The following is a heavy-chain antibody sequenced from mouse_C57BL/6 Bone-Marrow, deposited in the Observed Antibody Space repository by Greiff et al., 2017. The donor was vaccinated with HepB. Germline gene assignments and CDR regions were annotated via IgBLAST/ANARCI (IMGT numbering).Heavy chain of an antibody. CDR3: ARAYYGYDRLAY. V-gene: IGHV1-50*01. Sequence: QVQLQQPGAELVKPGASVKLSCKASGYTFTSYWMQWVKQRPGQGLEWIGEIDPSDSNTNYNQKFKGKATLTVDTTSSTAYMQLSSLTSEDSAVYYCARAYYGYDRLAYWGQGTLVTVSA. CDR1: GYTFTSYW. CDR2: IDPSDSNT. D-gene: IGHD2-9*01. J-gene: IGHJ3*01.